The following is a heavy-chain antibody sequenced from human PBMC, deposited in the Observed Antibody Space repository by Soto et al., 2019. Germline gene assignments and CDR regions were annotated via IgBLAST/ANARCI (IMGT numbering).Heavy chain of an antibody. CDR1: GGSISSYY. CDR3: ARHHDS. V-gene: IGHV4-59*08. CDR2: IYYSGST. Sequence: QVQLQESGPGLVKPSETLSLTCTVSGGSISSYYWSWIRQPPGKGLEWIGYIYYSGSTNYNPALKSRFTISLGTSKTQFSLKLSSVTAADPAVYYCARHHDSWGQGTLVTVSS. J-gene: IGHJ4*02.